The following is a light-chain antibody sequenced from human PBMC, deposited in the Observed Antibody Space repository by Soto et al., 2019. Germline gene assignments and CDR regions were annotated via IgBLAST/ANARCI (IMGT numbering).Light chain of an antibody. Sequence: EIVLTQSPGTLSLSPGERATLSCRASQTVGNNYLDWYQQKPGQAPRLLIYGASSRATVSPDRFSGSGSGTDFTLTISRLEPEDFAVYYCRQSATSPRTFGQGTKVEIK. CDR3: RQSATSPRT. CDR1: QTVGNNY. CDR2: GAS. V-gene: IGKV3-20*01. J-gene: IGKJ1*01.